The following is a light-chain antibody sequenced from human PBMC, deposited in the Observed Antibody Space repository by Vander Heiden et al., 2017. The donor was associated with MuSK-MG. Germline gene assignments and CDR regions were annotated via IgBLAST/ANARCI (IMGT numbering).Light chain of an antibody. CDR3: QQHGNSTPFT. CDR1: KDSSNY. V-gene: IGKV1-33*01. J-gene: IGKJ3*01. Sequence: DIQMTQSPSSLSASVGEKVTITSQGRKDSSNYLKWYQQKQGKDPKILIYDASNLETGVPSRISGSGCGTDFTFIISSRQPEDIAAYYCQQHGNSTPFTFGHGTKVDIK. CDR2: DAS.